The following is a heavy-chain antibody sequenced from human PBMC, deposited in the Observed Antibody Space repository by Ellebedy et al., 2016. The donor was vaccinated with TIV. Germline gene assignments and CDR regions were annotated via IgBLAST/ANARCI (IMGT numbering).Heavy chain of an antibody. CDR3: ARGADYFDP. CDR1: DGSLSSGDYY. CDR2: IYYSGST. Sequence: SETLSLTXTVSDGSLSSGDYYWSWIRQPPGKGLEWVGYIYYSGSTDYYPSLKGRVTISVDTSRNQFSLKVRSVTAADTAIYYCARGADYFDPWGQGALVTVSS. V-gene: IGHV4-30-4*01. J-gene: IGHJ4*02.